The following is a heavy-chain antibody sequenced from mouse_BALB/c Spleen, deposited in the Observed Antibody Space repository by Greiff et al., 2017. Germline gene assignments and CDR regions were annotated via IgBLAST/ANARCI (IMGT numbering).Heavy chain of an antibody. CDR3: TRPAYYGSPFDY. J-gene: IGHJ2*01. CDR2: IRLKSNNYAT. D-gene: IGHD2-10*01. CDR1: GFTFSNYW. Sequence: EVNVVESGGGLVQPGGSMKLSCVASGFTFSNYWMNWVRQSPEKGLEWVAEIRLKSNNYATHYAESVKGRFTISRDDSKSSVYLQMNNLRAEDTGIYYCTRPAYYGSPFDYWGQGTTLTVSS. V-gene: IGHV6-6*02.